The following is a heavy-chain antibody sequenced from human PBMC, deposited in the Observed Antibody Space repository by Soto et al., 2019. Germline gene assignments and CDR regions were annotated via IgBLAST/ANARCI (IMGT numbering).Heavy chain of an antibody. V-gene: IGHV3-21*01. Sequence: PGGSLRLSCAASEVAFSLYSMNWVRQAPGKGLEWVASISSNSKYRYYLDSVKGRFTISRDNAKNSLYLQMSNLSEEDTAMYYCSSDVATGQHSDVYWGRGTLVTVSS. CDR2: ISSNSKYR. D-gene: IGHD3-9*01. CDR3: SSDVATGQHSDVY. CDR1: EVAFSLYS. J-gene: IGHJ4*02.